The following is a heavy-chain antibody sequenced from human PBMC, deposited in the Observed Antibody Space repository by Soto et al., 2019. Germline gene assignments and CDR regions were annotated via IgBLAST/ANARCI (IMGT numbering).Heavy chain of an antibody. Sequence: GTLALTCAVSEFSIAPAYFWCCTRQAPREGLEYIGFISHSGRTFSNPSLKSRLTITFDTAKNEFSLNLKSVTAADTAVYYCARDRGFRLLGVPLDSWGPGTPVTVSS. D-gene: IGHD3-10*01. CDR2: ISHSGRT. CDR1: EFSIAPAYF. J-gene: IGHJ4*02. CDR3: ARDRGFRLLGVPLDS. V-gene: IGHV4-38-2*02.